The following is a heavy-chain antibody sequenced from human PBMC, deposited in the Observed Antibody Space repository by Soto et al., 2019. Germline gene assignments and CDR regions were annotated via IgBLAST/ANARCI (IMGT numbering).Heavy chain of an antibody. CDR1: GYTFTSYG. CDR3: ARDRGGDILTGYYTGGAFDI. Sequence: APVKVSCKASGYTFTSYGISWVRQAPGQGLEWMGWISAYNGNTNYAQKLQGRVTMTTDTSTSTAYMELRSLRSDDTAVYYCARDRGGDILTGYYTGGAFDIWGQGTMVTVSS. J-gene: IGHJ3*02. V-gene: IGHV1-18*04. CDR2: ISAYNGNT. D-gene: IGHD3-9*01.